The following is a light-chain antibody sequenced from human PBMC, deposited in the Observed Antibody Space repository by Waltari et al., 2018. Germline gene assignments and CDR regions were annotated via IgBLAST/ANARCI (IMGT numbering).Light chain of an antibody. CDR2: GAS. V-gene: IGKV3-20*01. CDR3: QQYGRSPGT. J-gene: IGKJ1*01. Sequence: ENVLTQSPGTLSLSPGERATLSCRASRSVSSSYLAWYQQKPGQAPRLLIYGASSRATGIPDRFSGSGSGTDFTLTINRLEPEDFAVYYCQQYGRSPGTFGQGTKVEIK. CDR1: RSVSSSY.